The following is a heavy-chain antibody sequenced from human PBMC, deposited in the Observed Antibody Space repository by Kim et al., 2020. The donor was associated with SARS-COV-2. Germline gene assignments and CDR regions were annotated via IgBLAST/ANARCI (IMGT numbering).Heavy chain of an antibody. CDR2: IIPIFGTT. J-gene: IGHJ4*02. CDR3: ARDYYDSSGYLGN. Sequence: SVKVSCKASGGTFSSYAISWVRQAPGQGLEWMGGIIPIFGTTNYAQKFQGRVTITADESTSTAYMELSSLRSEDTAVYYCARDYYDSSGYLGNWGQGTLVTVSS. D-gene: IGHD3-22*01. CDR1: GGTFSSYA. V-gene: IGHV1-69*13.